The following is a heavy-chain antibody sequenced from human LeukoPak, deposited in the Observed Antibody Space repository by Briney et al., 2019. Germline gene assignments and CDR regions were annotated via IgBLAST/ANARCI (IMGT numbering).Heavy chain of an antibody. CDR2: IIPILGIA. V-gene: IGHV1-69*02. D-gene: IGHD1-26*01. J-gene: IGHJ4*02. CDR1: GGTSSSYT. Sequence: GASVKVSCKTSGGTSSSYTISWVRHAPGQGLEWMGRIIPILGIANYAQKFQGRVTITADKSASTAYMELSSLRSEDTAVYYCARAEGQWELRYWGQGTLVTVSS. CDR3: ARAEGQWELRY.